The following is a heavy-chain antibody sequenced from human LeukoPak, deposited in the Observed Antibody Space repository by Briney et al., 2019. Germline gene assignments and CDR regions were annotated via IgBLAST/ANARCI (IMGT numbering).Heavy chain of an antibody. J-gene: IGHJ4*01. V-gene: IGHV3-74*01. CDR2: INKDGSST. D-gene: IGHD2-2*01. CDR3: AREDFSSTSCYPDY. CDR1: GFTFSSYW. Sequence: GGSLRLSCAASGFTFSSYWMHWVRQAPGKGLVWVSRINKDGSSTSYADSVKGRFTISRDNAKNTLYLQMNSLRAEDTAVYYCAREDFSSTSCYPDYWGQGTLVTVSS.